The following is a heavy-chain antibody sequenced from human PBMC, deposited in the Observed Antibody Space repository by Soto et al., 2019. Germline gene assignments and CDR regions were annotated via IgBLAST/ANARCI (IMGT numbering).Heavy chain of an antibody. J-gene: IGHJ2*01. D-gene: IGHD4-17*01. Sequence: XGSLGLSCVASGFTFITYSMNWVRQAPGKGLEWVSSISSSSDYIYYADSMKGRFTISRDNAKNSLYLQMNSLRAEDTAVYYCARSWRIVTTTGTFWYFDLWGRGTLVTVSS. V-gene: IGHV3-21*01. CDR3: ARSWRIVTTTGTFWYFDL. CDR2: ISSSSDYI. CDR1: GFTFITYS.